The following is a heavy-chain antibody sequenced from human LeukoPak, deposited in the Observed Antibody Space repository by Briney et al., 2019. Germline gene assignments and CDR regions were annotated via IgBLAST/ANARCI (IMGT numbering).Heavy chain of an antibody. CDR3: ARVSYYDSSGYYFLSYVDY. Sequence: GGSLRLSCAASGFTFSAYAMSWVRQAPGKGLEWVSVIYSGGSTYYADSVRGRFTISRDNSKNTLYLQMNSLGAEDTAVYYCARVSYYDSSGYYFLSYVDYWGQGTLVTVSS. V-gene: IGHV3-53*01. J-gene: IGHJ4*02. CDR1: GFTFSAYA. D-gene: IGHD3-22*01. CDR2: IYSGGST.